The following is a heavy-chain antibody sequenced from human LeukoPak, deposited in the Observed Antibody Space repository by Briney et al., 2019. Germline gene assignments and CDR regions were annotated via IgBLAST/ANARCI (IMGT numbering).Heavy chain of an antibody. Sequence: ASVKVSCKASGYTFTGYYMHWGRQAPGQGLEWMEWINPNSGGTNYAQKFQGRVTMTRDTTISTAYMELSRLRSDDTAVYYCARELKAGSPSDYWGQGTLVTVSS. J-gene: IGHJ4*02. V-gene: IGHV1-2*02. CDR1: GYTFTGYY. D-gene: IGHD1-1*01. CDR3: ARELKAGSPSDY. CDR2: INPNSGGT.